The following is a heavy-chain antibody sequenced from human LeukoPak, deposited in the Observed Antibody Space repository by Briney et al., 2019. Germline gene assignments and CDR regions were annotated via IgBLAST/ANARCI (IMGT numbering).Heavy chain of an antibody. Sequence: SETLSLTCTVSGGSISSSSYYWGWIRQPPGKGLEWIGSIYYSGSTYYNPSLKSRVTIPVDTSKNQFSLKLSSVTAADTAVYYCARLPDYYDSSGYNDAFDIWGQGTMVTVSS. J-gene: IGHJ3*02. CDR1: GGSISSSSYY. CDR2: IYYSGST. V-gene: IGHV4-39*01. CDR3: ARLPDYYDSSGYNDAFDI. D-gene: IGHD3-22*01.